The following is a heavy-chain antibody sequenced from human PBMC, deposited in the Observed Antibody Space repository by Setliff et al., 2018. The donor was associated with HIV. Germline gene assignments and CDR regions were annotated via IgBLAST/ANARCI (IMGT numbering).Heavy chain of an antibody. V-gene: IGHV1-18*01. CDR2: ISGYSGHT. CDR1: GGTFSSYA. D-gene: IGHD6-13*01. J-gene: IGHJ4*02. Sequence: ASVKVSCKASGGTFSSYAISWVRQAPGQGLEWMGWISGYSGHTSYAQKIQGRVTMTTDASTSTAYMELRSLRSDDTAVYFCAREHSTTWPYFDFWGQGTLVTVSS. CDR3: AREHSTTWPYFDF.